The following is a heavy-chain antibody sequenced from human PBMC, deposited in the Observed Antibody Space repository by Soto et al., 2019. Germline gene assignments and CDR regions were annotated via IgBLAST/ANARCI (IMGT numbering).Heavy chain of an antibody. D-gene: IGHD2-2*01. CDR2: IKRESSNT. V-gene: IGHV3-21*01. CDR1: GFTFPDYT. CDR3: VIDSRVYSSTWFPRDY. J-gene: IGHJ4*02. Sequence: EAQLVESGGGLVKPGGSLRLSCLVYGFTFPDYTMTWVRQAPGKGLEWVSSIKRESSNTYCLDSVKGLFTISRDNAKNSLYLKMNRQRAEDPAVYDCVIDSRVYSSTWFPRDYWGQGTRVTVSS.